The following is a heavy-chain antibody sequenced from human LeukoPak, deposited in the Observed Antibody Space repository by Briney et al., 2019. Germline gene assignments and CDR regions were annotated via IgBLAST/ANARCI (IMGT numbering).Heavy chain of an antibody. D-gene: IGHD5-18*01. CDR3: ARGPAAMVNFDY. CDR1: GFTFSSYS. V-gene: IGHV3-21*01. J-gene: IGHJ4*02. Sequence: GGSLRLSCAASGFTFSSYSMNWVRQAPGKGLEWVSSISSSSSYIYYADSVKGRFTISRDNAKNSLYLQMNSLRAEDTAEYYCARGPAAMVNFDYWGQGTLVTVSS. CDR2: ISSSSSYI.